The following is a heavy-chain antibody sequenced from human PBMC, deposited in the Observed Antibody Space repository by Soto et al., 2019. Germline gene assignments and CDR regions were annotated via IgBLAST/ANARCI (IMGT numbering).Heavy chain of an antibody. CDR1: GFTVGNNY. J-gene: IGHJ4*02. D-gene: IGHD3-10*01. CDR2: IYSTGTT. V-gene: IGHV3-53*01. CDR3: AKDGRGSGSHYNSFGY. Sequence: PGGSLRLSCAASGFTVGNNYMSWVRHAPGKGLEWVSLIYSTGTTKYADSVKGRFTVSRDNAKNTLYLQMNSLRAEGTAVYYCAKDGRGSGSHYNSFGYWGQGTLVTVSS.